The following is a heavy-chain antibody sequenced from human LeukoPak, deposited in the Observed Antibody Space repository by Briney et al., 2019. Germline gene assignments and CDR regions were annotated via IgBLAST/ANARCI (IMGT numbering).Heavy chain of an antibody. Sequence: GGSLRLSCAASGFTFSNYAMSWVRQAPGSGLEWVSAIGGSGGITYYADSVKGRFTFSRDNSKNTLYLQMNSLRAEDTAVYYCAKAHSGGSPPRDYFDYWGQGTLVTVSS. CDR2: IGGSGGIT. V-gene: IGHV3-23*01. J-gene: IGHJ4*02. CDR1: GFTFSNYA. CDR3: AKAHSGGSPPRDYFDY. D-gene: IGHD1-26*01.